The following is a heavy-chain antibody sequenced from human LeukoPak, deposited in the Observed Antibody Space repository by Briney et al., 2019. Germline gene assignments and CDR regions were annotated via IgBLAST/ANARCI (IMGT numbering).Heavy chain of an antibody. D-gene: IGHD3-3*01. CDR2: ISSSSSYI. J-gene: IGHJ4*02. CDR1: GFTFSSYS. Sequence: GGSLRLSCAASGFTFSSYSTNWVRQAPGKGLEWVSSISSSSSYIYYADSVKGRFTISRDNAKNSLYLQMNSLRAEDTAVYYCARGPYDFWSGYIGLDYWGQGTLVTVSS. CDR3: ARGPYDFWSGYIGLDY. V-gene: IGHV3-21*01.